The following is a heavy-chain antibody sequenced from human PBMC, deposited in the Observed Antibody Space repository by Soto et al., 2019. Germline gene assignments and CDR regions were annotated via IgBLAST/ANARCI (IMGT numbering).Heavy chain of an antibody. Sequence: KPSETLSLTCAVYGGSFSGYYWSWIRQPPGKGLEWIGEINHSGSTNYNPSLKSRVTISVDTSKNQFSLKLSSVTAADTAVYYCARGADYDYVWGSYRYPFDYWGQGTLVTVSS. D-gene: IGHD3-16*02. CDR3: ARGADYDYVWGSYRYPFDY. CDR1: GGSFSGYY. V-gene: IGHV4-34*01. J-gene: IGHJ4*02. CDR2: INHSGST.